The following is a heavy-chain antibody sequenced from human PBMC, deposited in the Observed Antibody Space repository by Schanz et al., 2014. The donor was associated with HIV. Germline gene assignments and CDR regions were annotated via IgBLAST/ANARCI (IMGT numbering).Heavy chain of an antibody. Sequence: QVQLVESGGGVVQPGRSLRLSCAASRFTFSSFGMHWVRQAPGKGLEWVAVISYDGRNKYYADSVKGRFTISRDNSKKTLYLQMNNLTAEDTAVYYCVREPRAAIFEDWGQGTLVSVSS. J-gene: IGHJ4*02. V-gene: IGHV3-30*03. CDR1: RFTFSSFG. CDR3: VREPRAAIFED. CDR2: ISYDGRNK.